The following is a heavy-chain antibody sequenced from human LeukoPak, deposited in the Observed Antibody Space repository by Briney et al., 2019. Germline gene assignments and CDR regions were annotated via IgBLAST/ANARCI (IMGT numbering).Heavy chain of an antibody. CDR2: IWYDGSIK. D-gene: IGHD2-15*01. Sequence: PGGSLRLSCTASRFTFSDYGMHWVRQAPGKGLEWVAVIWYDGSIKYYADSVKGRVTVSRDNSKSTVYLQMNSLGAEDTAVYYCARVWCSSSSCYSSADLWGQGTLVTVSS. V-gene: IGHV3-33*08. CDR1: RFTFSDYG. CDR3: ARVWCSSSSCYSSADL. J-gene: IGHJ5*02.